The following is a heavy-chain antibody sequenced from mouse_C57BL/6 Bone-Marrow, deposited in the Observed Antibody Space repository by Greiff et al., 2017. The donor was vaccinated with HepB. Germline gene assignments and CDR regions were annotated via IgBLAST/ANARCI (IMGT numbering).Heavy chain of an antibody. CDR2: IHPNSGST. D-gene: IGHD2-4*01. J-gene: IGHJ4*01. CDR3: ARRKPDVYYDYGEYAMDY. Sequence: QVQLQQPGAELVKPGASVKLSCKASGYTFTSYWMHWVKQRPGQGLEWIGMIHPNSGSTNYNEKFKSKATLTVDKSSSTAYMQLSSLTSEDSAVYYCARRKPDVYYDYGEYAMDYWGQGTSVTVSS. CDR1: GYTFTSYW. V-gene: IGHV1-64*01.